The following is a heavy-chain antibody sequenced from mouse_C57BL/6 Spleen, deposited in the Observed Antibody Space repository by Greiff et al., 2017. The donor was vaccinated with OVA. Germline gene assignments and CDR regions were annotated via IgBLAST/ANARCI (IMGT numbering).Heavy chain of an antibody. D-gene: IGHD1-1*01. CDR3: AREYYGSSPRTDFDY. CDR2: IDPSDSYT. CDR1: GYTFTSYW. J-gene: IGHJ2*01. V-gene: IGHV1-50*01. Sequence: QVHVKQPGAELVKPGASVKLSCKASGYTFTSYWMQWVKQRPGQGLEWIGEIDPSDSYTNYNQKFKGKATLTVDTSSSTAYMQLSSLTSEDSAVYYCAREYYGSSPRTDFDYWGQGTTLTVSS.